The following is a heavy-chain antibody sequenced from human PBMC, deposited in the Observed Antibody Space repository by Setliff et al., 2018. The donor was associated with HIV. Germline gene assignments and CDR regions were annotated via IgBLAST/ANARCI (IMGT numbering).Heavy chain of an antibody. CDR2: IYYSGNT. CDR3: AKSPGFTGYGGSG. V-gene: IGHV4-39*02. J-gene: IGHJ4*02. D-gene: IGHD5-12*01. Sequence: SETLSLTCNVSGGSISGSSYLWGWIRQPPGKGLEWIASIYYSGNTYYNPSLKSRLTIAVDTSRNYFSLKLSSVTAADTALYYCAKSPGFTGYGGSGWGQGTLVTVSS. CDR1: GGSISGSSYL.